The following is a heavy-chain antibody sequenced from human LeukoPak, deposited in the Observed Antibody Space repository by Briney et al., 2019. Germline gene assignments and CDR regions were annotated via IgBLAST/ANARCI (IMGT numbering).Heavy chain of an antibody. J-gene: IGHJ4*02. V-gene: IGHV1-69*02. CDR2: IIPILGIA. D-gene: IGHD1-26*01. CDR1: GGTFSNYI. CDR3: ARPGRVGANHNYFDY. Sequence: ASVRVSCKASGGTFSNYIISWARQAPGQGLEWMGRIIPILGIANYAQKFQGRVTITADKSTSTAYMELSSLRSEVTAVYYCARPGRVGANHNYFDYWGQGTLVTVSS.